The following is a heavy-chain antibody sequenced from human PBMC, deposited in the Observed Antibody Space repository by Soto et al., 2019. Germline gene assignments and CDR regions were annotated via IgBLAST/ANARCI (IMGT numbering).Heavy chain of an antibody. CDR1: GYTFTSYG. CDR3: ARDTWFRHGSGTLHYYMDF. CDR2: ISAYNGNT. V-gene: IGHV1-18*01. D-gene: IGHD3-10*01. Sequence: ASVKVSCKASGYTFTSYGISWVRQAPGQGLEWMGWISAYNGNTNYAQKLQGRVTMTTDTSTSTAYMELRSLRSDDTAVYYCARDTWFRHGSGTLHYYMDFWAKGTKVTVSS. J-gene: IGHJ6*03.